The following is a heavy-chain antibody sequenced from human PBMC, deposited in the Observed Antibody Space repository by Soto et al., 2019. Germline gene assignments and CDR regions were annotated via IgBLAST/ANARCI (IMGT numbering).Heavy chain of an antibody. CDR2: INAGNGNT. D-gene: IGHD2-2*02. CDR1: GYAFTRYA. V-gene: IGHV1-3*01. Sequence: GASVKVSCKASGYAFTRYAVHWVRQAPGQRLEWMGWINAGNGNTKYSQKFQGRVTITRDTSASTAYMELSSLRSEDTAVYYCRSTSCYMPLCPYWRQDDAFDIWGQGTMVTVSS. CDR3: RSTSCYMPLCPYWRQDDAFDI. J-gene: IGHJ3*02.